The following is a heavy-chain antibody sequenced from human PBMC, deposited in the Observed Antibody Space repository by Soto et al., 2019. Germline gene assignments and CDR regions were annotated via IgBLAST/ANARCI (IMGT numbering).Heavy chain of an antibody. Sequence: SVMVSWKDSGYTFTSYGMNWVRPAPGRGLEWMGWISAYNGNTNYAQKLQGRVTMTTDTSTSTAYMELRSLRSDDTAVYYCASAYFHYGILTGYYGDPFDIWGQGTIDPGSS. CDR2: ISAYNGNT. CDR3: ASAYFHYGILTGYYGDPFDI. CDR1: GYTFTSYG. V-gene: IGHV1-18*04. D-gene: IGHD3-9*01. J-gene: IGHJ3*02.